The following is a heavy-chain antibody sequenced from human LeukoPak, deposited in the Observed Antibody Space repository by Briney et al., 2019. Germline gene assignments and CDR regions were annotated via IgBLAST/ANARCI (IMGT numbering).Heavy chain of an antibody. J-gene: IGHJ4*02. CDR3: ARGVTIFGVGPFDY. V-gene: IGHV4-59*01. CDR2: IYYSGST. CDR1: GGSISSYY. D-gene: IGHD3-3*01. Sequence: SETLSLTCTVSGGSISSYYWSWIRQPPGKGLEWIGYIYYSGSTNYNPSLKSRVTISVDTSKNQFSLKLSSVTAADTAVYYCARGVTIFGVGPFDYWGQGTLVTVSS.